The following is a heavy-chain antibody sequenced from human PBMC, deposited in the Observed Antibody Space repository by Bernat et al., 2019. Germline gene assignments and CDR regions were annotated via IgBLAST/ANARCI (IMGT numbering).Heavy chain of an antibody. Sequence: QLQLQESGPGLVKPSETLSLTCTVSGGSISSSSYYWGWIRQPPGKELEWIGSIYYSGSTYYNPSLKSRVTISVDTSKNQFSLKLSSVTAADTAVYYCARGAEQWLVPGVFDYWGQGTLVTVSS. CDR1: GGSISSSSYY. D-gene: IGHD6-19*01. CDR2: IYYSGST. V-gene: IGHV4-39*01. J-gene: IGHJ4*02. CDR3: ARGAEQWLVPGVFDY.